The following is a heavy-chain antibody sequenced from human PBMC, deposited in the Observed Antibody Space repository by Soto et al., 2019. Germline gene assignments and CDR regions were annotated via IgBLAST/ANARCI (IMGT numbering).Heavy chain of an antibody. CDR1: GFSLSTSGVG. Sequence: QITLKESGPTLVKPTQTLTLTCTFSGFSLSTSGVGVGRIRQPPGKALEWLALIYWDDDKRYSPSLKSRLTITKDTSKNQVVLTMTNMDPVDTATYYCAHRTLPPYGDYGYNWFDPWGQGTLVTVSS. CDR2: IYWDDDK. V-gene: IGHV2-5*02. D-gene: IGHD4-17*01. CDR3: AHRTLPPYGDYGYNWFDP. J-gene: IGHJ5*02.